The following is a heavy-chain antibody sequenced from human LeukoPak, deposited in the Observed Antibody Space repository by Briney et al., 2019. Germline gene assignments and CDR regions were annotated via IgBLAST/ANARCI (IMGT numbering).Heavy chain of an antibody. CDR3: ATWSYYDILTGYGLHDAFDI. CDR1: GDSISSSSSY. D-gene: IGHD3-9*01. CDR2: IYYSGST. Sequence: SETLSLTCSVSGDSISSSSSYWGWIRQPPGKGLEWIGSIYYSGSTYYNTSLKSRVTISVDTSKNQFSLKLSSVTAADTAVYYCATWSYYDILTGYGLHDAFDIWGQGTMVTVSS. V-gene: IGHV4-39*07. J-gene: IGHJ3*02.